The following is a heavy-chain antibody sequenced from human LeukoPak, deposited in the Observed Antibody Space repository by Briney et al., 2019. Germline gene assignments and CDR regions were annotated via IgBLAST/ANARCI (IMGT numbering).Heavy chain of an antibody. D-gene: IGHD7-27*01. CDR3: ARDIQNWGAAFDY. J-gene: IGHJ4*02. CDR1: GFTFSSYW. Sequence: GGSLRLSRAASGFTFSSYWMSWVRQAPGKGLEWVANIKQDGSEKYYVDSAKGRFTISRDNAKNSLYLQMNSLRAEDTAVYYCARDIQNWGAAFDYWGQGTLVTVSS. CDR2: IKQDGSEK. V-gene: IGHV3-7*01.